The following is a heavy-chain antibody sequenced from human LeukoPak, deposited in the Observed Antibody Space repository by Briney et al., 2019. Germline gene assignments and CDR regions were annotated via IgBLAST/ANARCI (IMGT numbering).Heavy chain of an antibody. CDR2: ISYDGSNK. D-gene: IGHD6-19*01. V-gene: IGHV3-30-3*01. Sequence: AGSLRLSCAASGFTFSSYAMHWVRQAPGKGLEWVAVISYDGSNKYYADSVKGRFTISRDNSKNTLYLQMNSLRAEDTAVYYCARDVAAYFDYWGQGTLVTVSS. J-gene: IGHJ4*02. CDR3: ARDVAAYFDY. CDR1: GFTFSSYA.